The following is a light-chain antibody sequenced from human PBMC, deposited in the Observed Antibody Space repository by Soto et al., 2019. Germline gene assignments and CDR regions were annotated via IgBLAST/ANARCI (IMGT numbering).Light chain of an antibody. CDR1: SSNIGAGHD. CDR2: GNG. J-gene: IGLJ1*01. Sequence: QSVLTQPPSVSGAPGQRVTISCTGSSSNIGAGHDVHWYQHLPGTTPKLLIYGNGNRPSGVPDRFSGSKSGTSASLAITGLQAEDEADYYCQSYDSSLSGSEVFGTGTKLT. CDR3: QSYDSSLSGSEV. V-gene: IGLV1-40*01.